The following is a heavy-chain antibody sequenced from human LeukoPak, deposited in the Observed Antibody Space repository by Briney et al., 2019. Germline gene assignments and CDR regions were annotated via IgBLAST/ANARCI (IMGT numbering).Heavy chain of an antibody. CDR2: MNPNSGNT. D-gene: IGHD6-19*01. V-gene: IGHV1-8*02. J-gene: IGHJ4*02. Sequence: ASVKVSCKASGYTFTSYDINWVRQATGQGLEWMGWMNPNSGNTGYAQKLQGRVTMTTDTSTSTAYMELRSLRSDDTAVYYCARDYPGIAVAGDYWGQGTLVTVSS. CDR3: ARDYPGIAVAGDY. CDR1: GYTFTSYD.